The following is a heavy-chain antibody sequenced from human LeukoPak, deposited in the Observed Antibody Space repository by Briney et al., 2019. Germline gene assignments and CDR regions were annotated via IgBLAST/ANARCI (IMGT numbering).Heavy chain of an antibody. CDR3: TRRVGY. J-gene: IGHJ4*02. CDR1: GFNFGEYA. D-gene: IGHD1-26*01. Sequence: GGSLRLSCAGSGFNFGEYAMTWFRQAPGKGLEWVGYIRSELYGGTPEYAASVKDRFIISRDDSKSILYLQVNSLKTEDTAIYFCTRRVGYWGQGTLVTVSS. CDR2: IRSELYGGTP. V-gene: IGHV3-49*03.